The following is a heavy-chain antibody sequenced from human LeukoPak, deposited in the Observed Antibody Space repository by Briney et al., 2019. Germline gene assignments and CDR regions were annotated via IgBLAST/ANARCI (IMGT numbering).Heavy chain of an antibody. CDR3: ARLSKPANWFDP. CDR2: IYYTGSS. V-gene: IGHV4-59*01. CDR1: GGSISSYY. J-gene: IGHJ5*02. Sequence: SETPSLTCTVSGGSISSYYWSWIRQSPGKGLEWIGYIYYTGSSNYNPSLNSRVTISLDTSKNQFSLKLSSVTAADTAVYYCARLSKPANWFDPWGQGTLVTVSS. D-gene: IGHD3-16*02.